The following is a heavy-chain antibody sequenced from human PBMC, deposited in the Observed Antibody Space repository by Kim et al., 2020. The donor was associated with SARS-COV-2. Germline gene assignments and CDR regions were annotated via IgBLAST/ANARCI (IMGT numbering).Heavy chain of an antibody. CDR1: GYTFTSYG. CDR2: ISAYNGNT. CDR3: ARVRYDILTGYYPSDY. Sequence: ASVKVSCKASGYTFTSYGISWVRQAPGQGLEWMGWISAYNGNTNYAQKLQGRVTMTTDTSTSTAYMELRSLRSDDTAVYYCARVRYDILTGYYPSDYWVQGTLVTVSS. J-gene: IGHJ4*02. V-gene: IGHV1-18*01. D-gene: IGHD3-9*01.